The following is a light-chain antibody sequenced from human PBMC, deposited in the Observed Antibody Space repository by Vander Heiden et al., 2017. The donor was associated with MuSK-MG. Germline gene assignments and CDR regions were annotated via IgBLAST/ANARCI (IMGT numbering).Light chain of an antibody. V-gene: IGKV1-27*01. Sequence: DIQMTQSPSSLSASVGDRVTITRRASQDISNRLSWYQQRPGKVPNLLIYSASILHSGVPSRFTGSGSGTDFTLTISNLQPEDVAIYYCQKYNSVPLTFGGGTKVEIK. J-gene: IGKJ4*01. CDR1: QDISNR. CDR3: QKYNSVPLT. CDR2: SAS.